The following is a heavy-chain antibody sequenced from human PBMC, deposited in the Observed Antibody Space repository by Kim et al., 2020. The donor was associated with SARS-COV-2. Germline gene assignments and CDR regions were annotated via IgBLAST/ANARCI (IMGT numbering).Heavy chain of an antibody. CDR2: IYYSGST. V-gene: IGHV4-31*03. CDR3: ARDLRQVHWFDP. J-gene: IGHJ5*02. Sequence: SETLSLTCTVSGGSISSGGYYWSWIRQHPGKGLEWIGYIYYSGSTYYNPSLKSRVTISVDTSKNQFSLKLSSVTAADTAVYYCARDLRQVHWFDPWGQGTLVTVSS. CDR1: GGSISSGGYY.